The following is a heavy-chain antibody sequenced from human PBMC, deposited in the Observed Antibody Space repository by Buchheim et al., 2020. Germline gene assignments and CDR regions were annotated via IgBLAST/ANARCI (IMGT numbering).Heavy chain of an antibody. CDR3: AREAPSQFTIFGVIKGGYFDY. CDR1: GFTFSSYA. Sequence: QVQLVESGGGVVQPGRSLRLSCAASGFTFSSYAMHWVRQAPGKGLEWVAVISYDGSNKYYADSVKGRFTISRNNSKNTLYLQMNSLRAEDTAVYYCAREAPSQFTIFGVIKGGYFDYWGQGTL. V-gene: IGHV3-30*04. CDR2: ISYDGSNK. J-gene: IGHJ4*02. D-gene: IGHD3-3*01.